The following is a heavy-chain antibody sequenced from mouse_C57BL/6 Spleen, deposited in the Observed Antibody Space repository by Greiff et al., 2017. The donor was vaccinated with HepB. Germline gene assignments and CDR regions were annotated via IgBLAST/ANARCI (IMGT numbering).Heavy chain of an antibody. CDR3: ARPLYYGSSSWFAY. CDR2: INPNNGGT. Sequence: VQLQQSGPELVKPGASVKISCKASGYTFTDYYMNWVKQSHGKSLEWIGDINPNNGGTSYNQKFKGKATLTVDKSSSTAYMELRSLTSEDSAVYYCARPLYYGSSSWFAYWGQGTLVTVSA. J-gene: IGHJ3*01. CDR1: GYTFTDYY. D-gene: IGHD1-1*01. V-gene: IGHV1-26*01.